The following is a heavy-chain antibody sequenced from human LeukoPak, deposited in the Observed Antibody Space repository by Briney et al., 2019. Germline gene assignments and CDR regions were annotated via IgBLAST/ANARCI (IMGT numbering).Heavy chain of an antibody. CDR1: GFTVSSTY. Sequence: GGSLRLSCAASGFTVSSTYMTWVRQAPGKGLEWVAVIYSGGSTYYADSVKGRFTISRDNSENTLYLQMNSLRAEDTAVYYCARQIVGSGTNYWGQGALVTVSS. CDR3: ARQIVGSGTNY. CDR2: IYSGGST. D-gene: IGHD3-10*01. V-gene: IGHV3-66*04. J-gene: IGHJ4*02.